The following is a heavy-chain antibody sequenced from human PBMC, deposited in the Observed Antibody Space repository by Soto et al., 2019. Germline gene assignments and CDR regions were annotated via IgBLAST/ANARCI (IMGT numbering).Heavy chain of an antibody. CDR1: GGSMNSYY. V-gene: IGHV4-59*12. CDR2: VYDSGSS. Sequence: PSETLSLTCTVSGGSMNSYYWTWVRQPPGKGLEWIGYVYDSGSSNYNASLKSRITISVDRSRNQFSLKLSSVTAADTAVYYCARVPGPWGQGTLVTVS. D-gene: IGHD7-27*01. CDR3: ARVPGP. J-gene: IGHJ5*02.